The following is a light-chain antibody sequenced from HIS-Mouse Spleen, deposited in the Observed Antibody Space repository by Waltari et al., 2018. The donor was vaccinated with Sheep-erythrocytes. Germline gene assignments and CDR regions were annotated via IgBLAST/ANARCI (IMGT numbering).Light chain of an antibody. CDR1: KLGDKY. J-gene: IGLJ2*01. CDR2: QVS. CDR3: QAWDSSTVV. Sequence: SYELTQPPSVSVSPGQTASITCSGAKLGDKYACWYQQKPGQSPVLVIYQVSKRPSGIPERFSGSNSGNTATLTISGTQAMDEADYYCQAWDSSTVVFGGGTKLTVL. V-gene: IGLV3-1*01.